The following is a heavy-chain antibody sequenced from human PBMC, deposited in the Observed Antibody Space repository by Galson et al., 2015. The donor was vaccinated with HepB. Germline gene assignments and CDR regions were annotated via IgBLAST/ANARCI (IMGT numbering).Heavy chain of an antibody. D-gene: IGHD6-13*01. J-gene: IGHJ5*02. CDR2: IEEDETTK. CDR1: GFTVTNNW. Sequence: SLRLSCAVSGFTVTNNWMTWLRQAPGKGLEWVASIEEDETTKHYVDSVKGRFTLSKDRAENALYLQMNSLRVEDTAVYYCATGSLDPWGQGTLVTVSS. CDR3: ATGSLDP. V-gene: IGHV3-7*03.